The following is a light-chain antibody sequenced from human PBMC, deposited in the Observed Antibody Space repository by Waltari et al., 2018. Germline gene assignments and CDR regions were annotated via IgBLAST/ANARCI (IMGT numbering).Light chain of an antibody. CDR3: QQYGSSPYS. CDR2: GAS. J-gene: IGKJ2*01. V-gene: IGKV3-20*01. CDR1: QTLNNNY. Sequence: EIVLTQSPGTPSLSAGDRATLSCKASQTLNNNYLAWYQQKPGQSPRLLMFGASKRATGIPARFSGSGSGTDFTLTISRLETEDFAMYYCQQYGSSPYSFGQGARVEI.